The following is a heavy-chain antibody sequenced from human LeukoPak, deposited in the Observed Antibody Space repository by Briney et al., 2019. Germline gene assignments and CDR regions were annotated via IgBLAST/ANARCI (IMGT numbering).Heavy chain of an antibody. V-gene: IGHV4-39*01. CDR2: IPYSGNA. D-gene: IGHD6-19*01. CDR3: ARYPYSGISGWQAFDY. J-gene: IGHJ4*02. CDR1: GGSISSSSYY. Sequence: SETLSLTCTVSGGSISSSSYYWGWIRQPPGQGLEWIGTIPYSGNAYYSPSLKSRVTISVDTSKNQFSLKASSVTAADTAVYYCARYPYSGISGWQAFDYWGQGTLVTVSS.